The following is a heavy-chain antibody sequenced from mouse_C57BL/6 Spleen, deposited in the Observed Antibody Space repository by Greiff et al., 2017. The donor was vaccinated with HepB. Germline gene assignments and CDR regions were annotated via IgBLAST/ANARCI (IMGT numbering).Heavy chain of an antibody. J-gene: IGHJ1*03. CDR3: TRTHYYGSIRYFDV. CDR1: GYTFTDYE. D-gene: IGHD1-1*01. CDR2: IDPETGGT. Sequence: VQLQQSGAELVRPGASVTLSCKASGYTFTDYEMHWVKQTPVHGLEWIGAIDPETGGTAYNQKFKGKAILTADKSSSTAYMELRSLTSEDSAVYYCTRTHYYGSIRYFDVWGTGTTVTVSS. V-gene: IGHV1-15*01.